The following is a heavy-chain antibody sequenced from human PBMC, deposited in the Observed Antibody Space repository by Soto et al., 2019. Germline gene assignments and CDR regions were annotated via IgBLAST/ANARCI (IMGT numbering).Heavy chain of an antibody. D-gene: IGHD3-10*02. J-gene: IGHJ4*02. CDR3: ARERGLTASTLFGY. CDR1: GYTFTSYG. CDR2: VSTYNGNT. Sequence: VQLVQSGPAVKMPGASVNVSCKASGYTFTSYGINWVRQAPGQGLEWMGRVSTYNGNTKYAQKFQGRVTMTTDTSTTTVYMHLRSLRSDDTAVYYCARERGLTASTLFGYWGQGTVVTVS. V-gene: IGHV1-18*01.